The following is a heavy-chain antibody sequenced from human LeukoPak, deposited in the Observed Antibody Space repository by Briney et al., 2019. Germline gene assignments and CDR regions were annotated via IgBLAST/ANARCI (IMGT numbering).Heavy chain of an antibody. Sequence: PGGSLKISCKGSGYSFTSYWISWVRQMPGKGLEWMGRIDPSDTYTNYSPSFQGHVTISLDKSISTAYLQWSSLKASDTAMYYCARHPSESYYHDSSGYMLFAFDIWGQGTMVTVSS. V-gene: IGHV5-10-1*01. CDR3: ARHPSESYYHDSSGYMLFAFDI. CDR1: GYSFTSYW. CDR2: IDPSDTYT. J-gene: IGHJ3*02. D-gene: IGHD3-22*01.